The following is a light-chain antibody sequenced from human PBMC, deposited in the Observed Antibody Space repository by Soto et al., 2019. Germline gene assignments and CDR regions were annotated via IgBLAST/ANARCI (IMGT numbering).Light chain of an antibody. V-gene: IGKV1-33*01. CDR3: QHYHNLPMYT. Sequence: DIQMTQSPSSLSASVGDRVTITCQASLDIDNYLNGYQQKPGEAPKLVIYDASILETGVPSRFSGSGSGTDFTFTISSLQPEDVATYYCQHYHNLPMYTFGQGTRLEIK. CDR2: DAS. J-gene: IGKJ2*01. CDR1: LDIDNY.